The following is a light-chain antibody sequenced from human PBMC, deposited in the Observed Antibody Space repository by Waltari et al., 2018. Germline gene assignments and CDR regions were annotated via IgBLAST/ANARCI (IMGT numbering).Light chain of an antibody. CDR3: LQDNRYPWT. V-gene: IGKV1-6*01. CDR2: TAS. J-gene: IGKJ1*01. CDR1: QGIRTD. Sequence: AIQMTQSPSSLSASVGDRVTIPCRASQGIRTDLSWYQHKPGEAPKLLIYTASTLQTGVPSRFSGTGSGTDFTLTISSLQPEDIATYYCLQDNRYPWTFGQGTKVEVK.